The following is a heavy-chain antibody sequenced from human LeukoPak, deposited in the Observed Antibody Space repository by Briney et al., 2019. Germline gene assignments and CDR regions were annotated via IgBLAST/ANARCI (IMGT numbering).Heavy chain of an antibody. CDR1: GGSISSYY. Sequence: SETLSLTCTVSGGSISSYYWSWIRQPPGKGLEWIGYIYYIGSTNYNPSLKSRVTISVDTSKNQFSLKLSSVTAADTAVYYCAKGGDYVKEGFGYWGQGTLVTVSS. CDR3: AKGGDYVKEGFGY. D-gene: IGHD4-17*01. V-gene: IGHV4-59*01. J-gene: IGHJ4*02. CDR2: IYYIGST.